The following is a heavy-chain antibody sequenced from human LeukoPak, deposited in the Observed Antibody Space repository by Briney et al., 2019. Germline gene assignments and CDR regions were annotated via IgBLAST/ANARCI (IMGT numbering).Heavy chain of an antibody. J-gene: IGHJ4*02. CDR1: GYTFTGYY. Sequence: ASVKVSCKASGYTFTGYYMHWVRQAPGQGLEWMGWINPNSGVTNYAQKFQGRVTMTRDTSISTAYMELSRLRSDDTAVYYCARFRVYGAYYFDYWGQGTLVSVSS. D-gene: IGHD4-17*01. CDR3: ARFRVYGAYYFDY. CDR2: INPNSGVT. V-gene: IGHV1-2*02.